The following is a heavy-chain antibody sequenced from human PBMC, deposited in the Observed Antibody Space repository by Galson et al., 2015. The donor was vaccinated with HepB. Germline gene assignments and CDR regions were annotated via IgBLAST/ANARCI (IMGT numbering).Heavy chain of an antibody. CDR2: ISYDGSNK. J-gene: IGHJ4*02. CDR1: GFTFSSYG. V-gene: IGHV3-30*18. D-gene: IGHD3-9*01. CDR3: AKSYDILTGQIDY. Sequence: SLRLSCAASGFTFSSYGMHWVRQAPGKGLEWVAVISYDGSNKYYADSVKGRFTISRDNSKNTLYLQMNSLRAEDTAVYYCAKSYDILTGQIDYWGQGTLVTVSS.